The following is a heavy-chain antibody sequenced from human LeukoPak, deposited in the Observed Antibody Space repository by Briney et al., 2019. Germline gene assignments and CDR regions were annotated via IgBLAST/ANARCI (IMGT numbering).Heavy chain of an antibody. J-gene: IGHJ3*02. Sequence: PSETLSLTCTVSGVSISSYSWSWIRQPAGKGLDWIGRIYTSGSTNYNPSLKSRVTISVDTSKNQFSLKLSSVTAADTAVYYCASTVTTFDAFDIWGQGTMVTVSS. D-gene: IGHD4-17*01. V-gene: IGHV4-4*07. CDR1: GVSISSYS. CDR3: ASTVTTFDAFDI. CDR2: IYTSGST.